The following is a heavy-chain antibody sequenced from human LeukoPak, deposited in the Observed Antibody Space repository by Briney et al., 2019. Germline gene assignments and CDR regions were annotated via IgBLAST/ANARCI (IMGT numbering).Heavy chain of an antibody. V-gene: IGHV3-21*01. Sequence: PGGSLRLSCAASGFTFSSYSMNWVRQAPGKGLEWVSSISSSSSYIYYADSVKGRFTISRDNAKNSLYLQMNSLRAEDTAVYYRAREAMLGEKNWFDPWGQGTLVTVSS. CDR1: GFTFSSYS. CDR2: ISSSSSYI. J-gene: IGHJ5*02. CDR3: AREAMLGEKNWFDP. D-gene: IGHD3-10*02.